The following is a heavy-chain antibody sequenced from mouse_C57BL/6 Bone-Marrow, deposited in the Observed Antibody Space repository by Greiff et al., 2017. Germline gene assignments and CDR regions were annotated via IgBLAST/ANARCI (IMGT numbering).Heavy chain of an antibody. V-gene: IGHV1-64*01. CDR3: ARRYYGSSKYYYAMDY. CDR1: GYIFTSYW. Sequence: QVQLQQPGAELVKPGASVKLSCKASGYIFTSYWMHWVKQRPGQGLEWIGMIHPNSGSTNYNEKFKSKATLTVDKSSSTAYMQLSSLTSEDSAVYYCARRYYGSSKYYYAMDYWGQGTSVTVSS. D-gene: IGHD1-1*01. CDR2: IHPNSGST. J-gene: IGHJ4*01.